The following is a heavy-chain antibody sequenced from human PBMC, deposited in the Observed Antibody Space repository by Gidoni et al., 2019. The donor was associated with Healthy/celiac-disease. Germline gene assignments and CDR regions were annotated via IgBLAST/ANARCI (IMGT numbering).Heavy chain of an antibody. CDR3: AREWDTAMDPGYFDY. J-gene: IGHJ4*02. D-gene: IGHD5-18*01. CDR2: ISYDGSNK. V-gene: IGHV3-30*04. CDR1: GFTFSSYA. Sequence: QVQLVESGGGVVQPGRSLRLSCAASGFTFSSYAMHWVRQAPGKGLGWVAVISYDGSNKYYADSVKGRFTISRDNSKNTLYLQMNSLRAEDTAVYYCAREWDTAMDPGYFDYWGQGTLVTVSS.